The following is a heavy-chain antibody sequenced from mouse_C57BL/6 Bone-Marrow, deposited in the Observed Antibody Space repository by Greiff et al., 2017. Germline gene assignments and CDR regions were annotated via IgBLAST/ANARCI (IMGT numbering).Heavy chain of an antibody. Sequence: VKLQQPGAELVKPGASVKMSCKASGYTFTSYWITWVKQRPGQGLEWIGDIYPGSGSTNYNEKFKSKATLTVDTSSSTAYMQLSSLTSEDSAVYYCAREGYSNWGFAYWGQGTLVTVSA. CDR3: AREGYSNWGFAY. V-gene: IGHV1-55*01. CDR1: GYTFTSYW. D-gene: IGHD2-5*01. CDR2: IYPGSGST. J-gene: IGHJ3*01.